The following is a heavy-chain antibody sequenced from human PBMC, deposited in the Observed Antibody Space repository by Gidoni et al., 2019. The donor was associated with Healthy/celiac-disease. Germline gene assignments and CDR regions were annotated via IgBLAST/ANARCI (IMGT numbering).Heavy chain of an antibody. CDR2: IRSKVNSYAT. D-gene: IGHD6-6*01. CDR1: GFPFSGSA. Sequence: EVQLVESGGGLVQPGGSLTLSCAASGFPFSGSAMPWVRQAPGKGLEWVGRIRSKVNSYATAYAASVKGRFTISRDDSKNTAYLQMNSLKTEDTAVYYCTRGGKISSSRSFYYYGMDVWGQGTTVTVSS. J-gene: IGHJ6*02. V-gene: IGHV3-73*02. CDR3: TRGGKISSSRSFYYYGMDV.